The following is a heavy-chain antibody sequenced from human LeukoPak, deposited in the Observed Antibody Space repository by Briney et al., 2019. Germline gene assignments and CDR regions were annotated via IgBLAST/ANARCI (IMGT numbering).Heavy chain of an antibody. V-gene: IGHV4-39*07. D-gene: IGHD5-18*01. Sequence: PSETLSLTCTVSGGSISSSSYYWGWIRQPPGKGLEWIGSIYYSGSTYYNPSLKSRVTISVDTSKNQFSLKLSSVTAADTAVYYCARSPRVPKYSYGRTLISRDYYYYYMDVWGKGTTVTVSS. CDR2: IYYSGST. CDR1: GGSISSSSYY. CDR3: ARSPRVPKYSYGRTLISRDYYYYYMDV. J-gene: IGHJ6*03.